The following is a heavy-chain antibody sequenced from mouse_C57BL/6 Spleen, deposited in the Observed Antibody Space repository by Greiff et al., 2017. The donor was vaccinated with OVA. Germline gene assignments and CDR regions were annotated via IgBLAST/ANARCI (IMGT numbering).Heavy chain of an antibody. CDR3: ARLTTRDAMDY. CDR2: ISSGSSTI. J-gene: IGHJ4*01. Sequence: DVMLVESGGGLVKPGGSLKLSCAASGFTFSDYGMHWVRQAPEKGLEWVAYISSGSSTIYYADTVKGRFTISRDNAKNTLFLQMTSLRSEDTAMYYCARLTTRDAMDYWGQGTSVTVSS. CDR1: GFTFSDYG. V-gene: IGHV5-17*01. D-gene: IGHD1-1*01.